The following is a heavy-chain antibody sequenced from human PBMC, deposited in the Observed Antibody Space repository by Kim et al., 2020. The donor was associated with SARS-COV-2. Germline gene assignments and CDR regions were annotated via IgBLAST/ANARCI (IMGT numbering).Heavy chain of an antibody. Sequence: DGSNKYYADSVKGRFTISRDNSKNTLYLQMNSLRAEDTAVYYCARAHDYDYWGRGTLVTVSS. J-gene: IGHJ4*02. V-gene: IGHV3-30*01. D-gene: IGHD4-17*01. CDR2: DGSNK. CDR3: ARAHDYDY.